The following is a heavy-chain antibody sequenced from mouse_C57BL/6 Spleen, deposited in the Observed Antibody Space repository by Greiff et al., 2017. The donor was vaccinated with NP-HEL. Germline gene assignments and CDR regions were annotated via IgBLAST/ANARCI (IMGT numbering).Heavy chain of an antibody. Sequence: VQLQQSGAELVKPGASVKVSCKASGYTFTSYGMHWVKQRPGQGLEWIGRIHPSDGDTNYNQKFKGKATLTVDKSSSTAYMQLSSLTSEDSAVYYCARGADGDYDYDYWGKGTTLTASS. V-gene: IGHV1-74*01. CDR2: IHPSDGDT. CDR3: ARGADGDYDYDY. J-gene: IGHJ2*01. CDR1: GYTFTSYG. D-gene: IGHD2-13*01.